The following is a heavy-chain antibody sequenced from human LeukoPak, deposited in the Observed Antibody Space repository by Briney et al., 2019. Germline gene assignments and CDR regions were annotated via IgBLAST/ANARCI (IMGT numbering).Heavy chain of an antibody. CDR1: GFTFSYYG. Sequence: GGSLRLSCVASGFTFSYYGMHWVRQAPGKGLEWVAFIRYVERDKYYADSVKGRFTISRDNSKNTLYLQMNSLRAEDTAVYYCARGNYDILTGYYTYYYYYYMDVWGKGTTVTVSS. V-gene: IGHV3-30*02. CDR3: ARGNYDILTGYYTYYYYYYMDV. CDR2: IRYVERDK. D-gene: IGHD3-9*01. J-gene: IGHJ6*03.